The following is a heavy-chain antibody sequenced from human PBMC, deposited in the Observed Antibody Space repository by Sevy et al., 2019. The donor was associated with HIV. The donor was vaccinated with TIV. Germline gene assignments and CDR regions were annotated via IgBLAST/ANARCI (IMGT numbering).Heavy chain of an antibody. J-gene: IGHJ4*02. V-gene: IGHV1-46*02. CDR3: ARGDGTDRCFDY. Sequence: ASVKVSCKASGYNFNNYYIHWVRQAPGQGLEWMGVINPTSGSTYYSQKFQGRVTMTRDTSTGIVYMDLRRLTSDDTDVYYCARGDGTDRCFDYWGQGTLVTVSS. CDR2: INPTSGST. CDR1: GYNFNNYY. D-gene: IGHD6-13*01.